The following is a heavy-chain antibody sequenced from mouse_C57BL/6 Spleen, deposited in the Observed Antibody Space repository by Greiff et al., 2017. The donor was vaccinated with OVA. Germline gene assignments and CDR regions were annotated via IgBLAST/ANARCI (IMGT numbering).Heavy chain of an antibody. J-gene: IGHJ1*03. Sequence: QVQLQQPGAELVKPGASVKLSCKASGYTFTSYWMQWVKQRPGQGLEWIGEIDPSDSYTNYNQKFTGKATLTVDTSSSTASMQLISLTSENSAFNFCARSLRNWDFEDGGTGTTVTGSA. CDR2: IDPSDSYT. CDR3: ARSLRNWDFED. V-gene: IGHV1-50*01. CDR1: GYTFTSYW.